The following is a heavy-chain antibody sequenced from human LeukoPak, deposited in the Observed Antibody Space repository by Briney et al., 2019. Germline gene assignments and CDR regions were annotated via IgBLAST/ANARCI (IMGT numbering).Heavy chain of an antibody. CDR2: ISSSSSTI. CDR3: ARARVITFGGGYYFDY. J-gene: IGHJ4*02. Sequence: GGSLRLSCAASGFTFSTYAMHWVRQAPGKGLEWISYISSSSSTINYADSVKGRFTISRDNAKNSLYLQMNSLRAEDTAVYYCARARVITFGGGYYFDYWGQGTLVTVSS. V-gene: IGHV3-48*01. CDR1: GFTFSTYA. D-gene: IGHD3-16*01.